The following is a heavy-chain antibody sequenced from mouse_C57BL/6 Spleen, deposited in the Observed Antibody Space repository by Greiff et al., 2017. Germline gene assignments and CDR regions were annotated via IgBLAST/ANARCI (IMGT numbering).Heavy chain of an antibody. Sequence: QVHVKQSGAELARPGASVKLSCKASGYTFTSYGISWVKQRTGQGLEWIGEIYPRSGNTYYNEKFKGKATLTADKSSSTAYMELRSLTSEDSAVYFCARGGYDDWFAYWGQGTLVTVSA. CDR3: ARGGYDDWFAY. J-gene: IGHJ3*01. D-gene: IGHD2-2*01. CDR2: IYPRSGNT. V-gene: IGHV1-81*01. CDR1: GYTFTSYG.